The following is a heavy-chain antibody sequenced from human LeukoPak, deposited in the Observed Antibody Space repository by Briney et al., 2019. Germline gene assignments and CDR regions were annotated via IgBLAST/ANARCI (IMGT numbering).Heavy chain of an antibody. CDR2: IIPTFGTA. Sequence: SVKVSCKASGGTFSSYAISWVRQAPGQGLEWMGGIIPTFGTANYAQKFQGRVTITTDESTSTAYMELSSLRSEDTAVYYCAREEMATTEGFDYWGQGTLVTVSS. CDR1: GGTFSSYA. CDR3: AREEMATTEGFDY. V-gene: IGHV1-69*05. J-gene: IGHJ4*02. D-gene: IGHD5-24*01.